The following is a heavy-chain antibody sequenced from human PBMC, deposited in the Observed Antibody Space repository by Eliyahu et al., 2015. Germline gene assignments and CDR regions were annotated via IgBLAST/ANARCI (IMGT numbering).Heavy chain of an antibody. CDR3: ARDPIILVRGIPYYFDS. D-gene: IGHD3-10*01. CDR2: INPKSGGT. J-gene: IGHJ4*02. V-gene: IGHV1-2*02. CDR1: GFTFTDYY. Sequence: QVHLVQSGAEVKKPGASVRVSCKASGFTFTDYYMHWFRQAPGQGLEWMGWINPKSGGTNYPQKFRGRVTMTRDTSTTTLYLDLSSLRSDDTAVYYCARDPIILVRGIPYYFDSWGQGTLVTVYS.